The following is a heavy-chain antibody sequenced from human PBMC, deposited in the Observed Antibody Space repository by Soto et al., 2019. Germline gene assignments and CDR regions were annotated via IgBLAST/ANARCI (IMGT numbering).Heavy chain of an antibody. V-gene: IGHV1-8*01. CDR3: AITRLRFGEHHY. J-gene: IGHJ4*02. CDR2: MNPKSGNT. CDR1: GYTFTSYD. Sequence: QVQLVQAGAEVKKPGASVKVSCKASGYTFTSYDINWVRQATGQGLAWMGWMNPKSGNTGYAQKFQGRVTMTRNTSISTAYMGLSSLRAEDTDVYYCAITRLRFGEHHYWGQGTLVTVSS. D-gene: IGHD3-10*01.